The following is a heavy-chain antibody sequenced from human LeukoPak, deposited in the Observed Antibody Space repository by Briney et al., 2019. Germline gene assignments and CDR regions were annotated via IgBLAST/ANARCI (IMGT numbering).Heavy chain of an antibody. D-gene: IGHD3-10*01. CDR3: ARDPSVRTMVRGVIIGEGWFDP. Sequence: SETLSLTCAVSGGSISSGGYSWSWIRQPPGKGLEWIGYIYHSGSTYHNPSLKSRVTISVDRSKNQFSLKLSSVTAADTAVYYCARDPSVRTMVRGVIIGEGWFDPWGQGTLVTVSS. CDR2: IYHSGST. J-gene: IGHJ5*02. V-gene: IGHV4-30-2*01. CDR1: GGSISSGGYS.